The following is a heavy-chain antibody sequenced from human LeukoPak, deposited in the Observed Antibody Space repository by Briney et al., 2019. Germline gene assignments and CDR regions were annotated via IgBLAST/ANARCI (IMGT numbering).Heavy chain of an antibody. Sequence: GGTLRLSCAASGITFSSYGMTWLRQAPGKGLEWVSAISGSGSNTLYADSVEGRFTISRDNSKNTLYLQMNSLRAEDTAVYYCAKDIYTSGNYYRADYWGQGTLVNVSS. J-gene: IGHJ4*02. CDR1: GITFSSYG. CDR3: AKDIYTSGNYYRADY. CDR2: ISGSGSNT. D-gene: IGHD3-10*01. V-gene: IGHV3-23*01.